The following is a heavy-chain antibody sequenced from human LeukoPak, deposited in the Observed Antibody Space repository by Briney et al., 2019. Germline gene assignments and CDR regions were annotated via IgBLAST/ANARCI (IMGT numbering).Heavy chain of an antibody. D-gene: IGHD2-21*01. V-gene: IGHV1-18*04. CDR3: AGDPYGGDFDAFDI. CDR2: ISSYNGNT. J-gene: IGHJ3*02. Sequence: ASVKVSCKASGYTFTSYGISWVRQAPGQGLEWMGWISSYNGNTNSAQKLHSRVTITTATSPSTASLELRSLRSDDTAVYYCAGDPYGGDFDAFDIWGQGTMVTVSS. CDR1: GYTFTSYG.